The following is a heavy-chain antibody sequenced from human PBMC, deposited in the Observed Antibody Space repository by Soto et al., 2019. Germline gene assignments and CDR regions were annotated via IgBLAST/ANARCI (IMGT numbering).Heavy chain of an antibody. CDR2: IIPILGIA. CDR1: GGTFSSYT. CDR3: ARDRSIAVAGTLNYWYFDL. Sequence: QVQLVQSGAEVKKPGSSVKVSCKASGGTFSSYTISWVRQAPGQGLEWMGRIIPILGIANYAQKFQGRVTITADKSTSTAYMELSSLRSEDTAVYYCARDRSIAVAGTLNYWYFDLWGRGTLVTVSS. V-gene: IGHV1-69*08. D-gene: IGHD6-19*01. J-gene: IGHJ2*01.